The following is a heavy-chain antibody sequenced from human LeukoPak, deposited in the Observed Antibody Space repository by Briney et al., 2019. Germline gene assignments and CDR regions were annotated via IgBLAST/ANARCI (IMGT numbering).Heavy chain of an antibody. CDR3: ARANIVVVPGATTYYYYYMDA. CDR1: GFTVSTNY. Sequence: GGSLRLSCAASGFTVSTNYMSWVRQAPGKGLEWVSIIYSGGSTYYADSAKGRFTISRDNSKNTLSLQMNSLRVEDTAVYYCARANIVVVPGATTYYYYYMDAWGKGTTVTVSS. V-gene: IGHV3-53*01. J-gene: IGHJ6*03. CDR2: IYSGGST. D-gene: IGHD2-2*01.